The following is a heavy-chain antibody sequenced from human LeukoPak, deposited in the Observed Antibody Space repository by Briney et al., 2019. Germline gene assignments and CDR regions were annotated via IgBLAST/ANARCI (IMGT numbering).Heavy chain of an antibody. Sequence: PGGSLRLSCVVSGFDFSSYAMSWVRQAPGTGPEWVSVISGSISASYYADSVKGRFSISRDNSKNTLYLQMNSLRAEDTAVYYCARGGAGGAGSSGYYQLDYWGQGTLVTVSS. V-gene: IGHV3-23*01. CDR2: ISGSISAS. D-gene: IGHD3-22*01. J-gene: IGHJ4*02. CDR1: GFDFSSYA. CDR3: ARGGAGGAGSSGYYQLDY.